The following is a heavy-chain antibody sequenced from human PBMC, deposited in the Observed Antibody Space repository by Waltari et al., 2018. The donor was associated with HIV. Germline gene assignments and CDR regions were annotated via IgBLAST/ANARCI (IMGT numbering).Heavy chain of an antibody. CDR3: TSGGVGSTEDFYYGMDV. D-gene: IGHD3-16*01. CDR1: GGSISRRNYY. J-gene: IGHJ6*02. V-gene: IGHV4-39*01. CDR2: IFYSGSP. Sequence: QLHLQQSGPGLVNPSETLSLSCTVSGGSISRRNYYWGWIRQPPGMGREWIGSIFYSGSPYYTPSRKSGVTVSVDTYRNQFSLKLYSVTAADTAVYYCTSGGVGSTEDFYYGMDVWGQGTTVTVSS.